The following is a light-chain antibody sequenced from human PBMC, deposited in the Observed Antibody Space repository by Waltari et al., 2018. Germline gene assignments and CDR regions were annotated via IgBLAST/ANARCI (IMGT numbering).Light chain of an antibody. J-gene: IGKJ5*01. CDR3: QQYNHWPPIT. Sequence: EILMTHSPVTLSVSPGERATLSCKASQSITSNIAWYQQKPGQALRLLIYDAYTRAPSTPARFRGSGSGTEFTLTISSLQSEDYAVYYCQQYNHWPPITFGQGTRLEIK. V-gene: IGKV3-15*01. CDR1: QSITSN. CDR2: DAY.